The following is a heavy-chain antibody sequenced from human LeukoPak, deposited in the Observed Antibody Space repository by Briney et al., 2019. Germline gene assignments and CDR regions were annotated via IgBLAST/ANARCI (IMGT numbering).Heavy chain of an antibody. Sequence: GGSLRLSCAASGFTVSSNYMSWVRQAPGKGLEWVSVIYSGGSTYYADSVKGRFTISRDNSKNTLYLQMNSLRAEDTAVYYCARDFCSGGSCGFDYWGQGTLVTVSS. CDR2: IYSGGST. CDR3: ARDFCSGGSCGFDY. D-gene: IGHD2-15*01. V-gene: IGHV3-53*01. CDR1: GFTVSSNY. J-gene: IGHJ4*02.